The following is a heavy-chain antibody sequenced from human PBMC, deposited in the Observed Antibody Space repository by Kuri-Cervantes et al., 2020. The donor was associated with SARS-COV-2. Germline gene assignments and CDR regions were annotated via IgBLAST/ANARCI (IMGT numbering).Heavy chain of an antibody. D-gene: IGHD6-13*01. CDR3: ARSRGESSTWYYFDY. J-gene: IGHJ4*02. Sequence: ASVKVSCKASGYTFTSYGITWVRQAPGQGLEWMGWISAYNGNTNYAQKLQGRVTMTTDTSTSTAYMELRSLRSDDTAVYYCARSRGESSTWYYFDYWAREPWSPSPQ. CDR1: GYTFTSYG. V-gene: IGHV1-18*01. CDR2: ISAYNGNT.